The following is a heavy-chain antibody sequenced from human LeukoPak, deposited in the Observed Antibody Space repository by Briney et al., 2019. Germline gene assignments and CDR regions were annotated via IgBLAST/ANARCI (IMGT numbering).Heavy chain of an antibody. Sequence: SETLSLTCTASGGSISSYYWSWIRQPPGKGLEWIGYTYYSGSTNYNPSLKSRVTISVDTSKNQFSLKLSSVTAADTAVYYCARTYSIVGARGAFDIWGQGTMVTVSS. CDR1: GGSISSYY. D-gene: IGHD1-26*01. CDR2: TYYSGST. J-gene: IGHJ3*02. CDR3: ARTYSIVGARGAFDI. V-gene: IGHV4-59*01.